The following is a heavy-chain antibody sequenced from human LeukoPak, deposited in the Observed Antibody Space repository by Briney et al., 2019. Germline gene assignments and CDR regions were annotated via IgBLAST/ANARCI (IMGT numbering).Heavy chain of an antibody. D-gene: IGHD3-10*01. CDR1: GYTFTSSD. CDR2: MNPNSGNT. Sequence: ASVKVSCKTSGYTFTSSDINWVRQATGQGLEWMGWMNPNSGNTGYAQKFQGRVTMTRNTSISTAYMELSSLRSEDTAVYYCARDAISRGIIDYWGQGTLVTVSS. J-gene: IGHJ4*02. CDR3: ARDAISRGIIDY. V-gene: IGHV1-8*01.